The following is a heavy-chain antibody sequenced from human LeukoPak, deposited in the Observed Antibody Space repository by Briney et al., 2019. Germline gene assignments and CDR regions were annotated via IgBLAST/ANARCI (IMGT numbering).Heavy chain of an antibody. Sequence: GGSLRLSCAASGFTFSSYSMNWVRQAPGQGLEWVSSISSSSYIYYADSVKGRYTNYRDKAKNSLYLQMNSLRAEDTAVYYCARDVDIVATIVADYWGQGTLVTVSS. CDR1: GFTFSSYS. V-gene: IGHV3-21*01. J-gene: IGHJ4*02. CDR2: ISSSSYI. D-gene: IGHD5-12*01. CDR3: ARDVDIVATIVADY.